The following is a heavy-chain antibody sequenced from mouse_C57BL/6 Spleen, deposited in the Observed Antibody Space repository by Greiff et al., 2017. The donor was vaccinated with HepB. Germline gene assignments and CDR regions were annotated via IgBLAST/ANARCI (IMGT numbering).Heavy chain of an antibody. Sequence: VQLQQSGPELVKPGASVKISCKASGYAFSSSWMNWVKQRPGKGLEWIGRIYPGDGDTNYNGKFKGKATLTADKSSSTAYMQLSSLTSEDSAVYLCGRRYYGWDMDYWGQGTSGTVCS. J-gene: IGHJ4*01. D-gene: IGHD1-1*01. CDR3: GRRYYGWDMDY. CDR1: GYAFSSSW. CDR2: IYPGDGDT. V-gene: IGHV1-82*01.